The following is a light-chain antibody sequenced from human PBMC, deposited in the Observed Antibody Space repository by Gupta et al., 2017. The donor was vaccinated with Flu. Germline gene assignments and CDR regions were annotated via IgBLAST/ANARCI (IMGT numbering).Light chain of an antibody. CDR1: TSDVGGYNY. J-gene: IGLJ3*02. V-gene: IGLV2-14*01. CDR3: SSYTSSSTLPMV. CDR2: EVS. Sequence: SVVGSSGQSITISCTGTTSDVGGYNYVSWYKQHPAKAPKLMIFEVSSRPSGVSNRFSGSKSGNTASLTISGLQAEDEADYYCSSYTSSSTLPMVFGGGTKLTVL.